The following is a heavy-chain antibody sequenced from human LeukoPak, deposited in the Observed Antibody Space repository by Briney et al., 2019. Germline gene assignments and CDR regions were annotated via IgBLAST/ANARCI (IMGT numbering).Heavy chain of an antibody. D-gene: IGHD2-15*01. J-gene: IGHJ4*02. V-gene: IGHV3-21*01. CDR1: GFTFSSYS. CDR2: ISSSSSYI. CDR3: AKVVVAATPDY. Sequence: GGSLRLSCAASGFTFSSYSMNWVRQAPGKGLEWVSSISSSSSYIYYADSVKGRFTISRDNAKNSLYLQMNSLRAEDTAVYYCAKVVVAATPDYWGQGTLVTVSS.